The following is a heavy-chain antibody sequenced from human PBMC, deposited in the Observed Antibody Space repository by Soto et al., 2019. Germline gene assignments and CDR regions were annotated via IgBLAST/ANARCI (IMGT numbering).Heavy chain of an antibody. CDR3: ARHDDAYYFDY. Sequence: PSETLSLTCTVSGGSISSSSYYWGWIRQPPGKGLEWIGSIYYSGSTYYNPSLKSRVTISVDTSKNQFSLKLSSVTAADTAVYYCARHDDAYYFDYWGQGTLVTVSS. CDR2: IYYSGST. J-gene: IGHJ4*02. CDR1: GGSISSSSYY. V-gene: IGHV4-39*01.